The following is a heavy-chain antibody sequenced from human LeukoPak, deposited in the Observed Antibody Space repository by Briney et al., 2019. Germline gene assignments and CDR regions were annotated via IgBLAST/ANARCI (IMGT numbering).Heavy chain of an antibody. CDR2: IKQDGSDK. V-gene: IGHV3-7*01. CDR1: GFTFSSYW. CDR3: AREHDWFSYYYGMDV. Sequence: GGSLRLSCAASGFTFSSYWMSWVRQAPGKGLEWVANIKQDGSDKYYVDSVKGRFTISRDNAKNSLYLQMNSLRAEDTAVYYCAREHDWFSYYYGMDVWGKGTTVTVSS. J-gene: IGHJ6*04. D-gene: IGHD3-9*01.